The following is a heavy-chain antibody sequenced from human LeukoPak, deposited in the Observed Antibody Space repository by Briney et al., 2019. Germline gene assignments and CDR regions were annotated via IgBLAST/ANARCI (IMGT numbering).Heavy chain of an antibody. Sequence: ASVKVSCKASGYTFTSYYMHWVRQAPGQGLEWMGIINPSGGSTSYAQTFQGRVTMTRDTSTSTVYMELSSLRSEDTAVYYCARGGIAVPGAYYFDYWGQGTLVTVSS. CDR1: GYTFTSYY. V-gene: IGHV1-46*01. J-gene: IGHJ4*02. D-gene: IGHD6-19*01. CDR3: ARGGIAVPGAYYFDY. CDR2: INPSGGST.